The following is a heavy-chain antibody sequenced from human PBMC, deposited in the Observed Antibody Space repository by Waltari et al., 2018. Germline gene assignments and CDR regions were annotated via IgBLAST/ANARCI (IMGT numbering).Heavy chain of an antibody. V-gene: IGHV4-59*01. CDR3: ARKSDGALGY. Sequence: QVQLQESGPGLVKPSETLSLTCTVSGGSISSYYWSWNRQPPGKGLEWIGYIYYSGSTNYNPSLKSRVTISVDTSKNQFSLKLSSVTAADTAVYYCARKSDGALGYWGQGTLVTVSS. CDR1: GGSISSYY. CDR2: IYYSGST. D-gene: IGHD7-27*01. J-gene: IGHJ4*02.